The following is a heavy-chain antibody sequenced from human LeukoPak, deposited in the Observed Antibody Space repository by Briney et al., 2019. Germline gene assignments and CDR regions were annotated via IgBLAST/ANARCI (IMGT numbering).Heavy chain of an antibody. CDR2: ISGRGDSA. D-gene: IGHD5-18*01. J-gene: IGHJ4*02. Sequence: GGSLRLSCAAFGSTFSSDGMGWVRQAPGKGLEWVSVISGRGDSAYYADSVKGRFTIPRDNSKNTLYLHMNSLRAEDTAVYYCAKGRSYRGGYYYFDYWGQGTLVTVSS. V-gene: IGHV3-23*01. CDR3: AKGRSYRGGYYYFDY. CDR1: GSTFSSDG.